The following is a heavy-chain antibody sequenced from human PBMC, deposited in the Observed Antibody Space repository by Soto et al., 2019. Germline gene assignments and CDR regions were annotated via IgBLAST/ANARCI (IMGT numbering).Heavy chain of an antibody. Sequence: PGGSLRLSCAAAGFTFTSYAMSWVRQAPGKGLEWVSGIGGSGGNTYYADSVKGRFTISRDNSKNTLFLQMNNLRVEDTALYSCARGTEYGVVLMSSFDYWGQGSLVTVSS. CDR1: GFTFTSYA. J-gene: IGHJ4*01. D-gene: IGHD3-3*01. V-gene: IGHV3-23*01. CDR3: ARGTEYGVVLMSSFDY. CDR2: IGGSGGNT.